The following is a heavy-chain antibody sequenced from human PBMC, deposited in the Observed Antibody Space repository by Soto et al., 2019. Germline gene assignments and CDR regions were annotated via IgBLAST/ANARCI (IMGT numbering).Heavy chain of an antibody. V-gene: IGHV4-34*01. CDR2: INHSGST. J-gene: IGHJ6*03. CDR1: GGSFSGYY. D-gene: IGHD7-27*01. Sequence: SETLSLTCAVYGGSFSGYYWSCIRQPPGKGLEWIGEINHSGSTNYNPSLKSRVTISVDTSKNQFSLKLSSVTAADTAVYYCARGSPFWVYYYYMDVWGKGTTVTVSS. CDR3: ARGSPFWVYYYYMDV.